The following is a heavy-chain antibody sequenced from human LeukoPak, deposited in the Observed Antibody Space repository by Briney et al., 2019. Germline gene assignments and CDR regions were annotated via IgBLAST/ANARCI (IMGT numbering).Heavy chain of an antibody. CDR2: IIPIFGTA. J-gene: IGHJ3*02. CDR1: GGTFSSYA. V-gene: IGHV1-69*05. CDR3: ASRTIFPPVAAFDI. D-gene: IGHD3-9*01. Sequence: SVKVSCTASGGTFSSYAISWVRQAPGQGLEWMGRIIPIFGTANYAQKFQGRVTITTDESTSTAYMELSSLRSEDTAVYYCASRTIFPPVAAFDIWGQGTMVTVSS.